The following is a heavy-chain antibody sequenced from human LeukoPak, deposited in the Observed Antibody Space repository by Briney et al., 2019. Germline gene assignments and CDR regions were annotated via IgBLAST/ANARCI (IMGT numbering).Heavy chain of an antibody. J-gene: IGHJ4*02. CDR1: GFIFSSYD. CDR3: ARVFRGYYFDY. Sequence: GGSLRLSCVASGFIFSSYDIHWVRQAPGKGLEWAAFIRFDGSNGYYTGSGKGRFTISRDNSKNTLYLHMSSLRTEDTAVYYCARVFRGYYFDYWGQGTLVTVSS. V-gene: IGHV3-30*02. D-gene: IGHD2-15*01. CDR2: IRFDGSNG.